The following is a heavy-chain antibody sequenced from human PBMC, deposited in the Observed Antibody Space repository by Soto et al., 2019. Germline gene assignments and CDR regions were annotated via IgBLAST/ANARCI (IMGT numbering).Heavy chain of an antibody. Sequence: SETLSLTCAVYGGSFSGYYWSWIRQPPGKGLEWIGEINHSGSTNYNPSLKSRVTISVDTSKNQFSLKLSSVTAADTAVYYCSRERYYGSGSYWGYYYYGMDVWGQGTTVT. CDR1: GGSFSGYY. D-gene: IGHD3-10*01. J-gene: IGHJ6*02. CDR3: SRERYYGSGSYWGYYYYGMDV. V-gene: IGHV4-34*01. CDR2: INHSGST.